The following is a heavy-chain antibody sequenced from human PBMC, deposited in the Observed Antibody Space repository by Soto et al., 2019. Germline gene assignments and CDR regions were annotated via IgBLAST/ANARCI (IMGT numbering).Heavy chain of an antibody. J-gene: IGHJ6*02. D-gene: IGHD2-15*01. CDR2: INPNSGDT. Sequence: ASVKVSCKASGYAFTGYYMHWVRQAPGQGLEWMGWINPNSGDTNYAQKFQGWVTMTRDTSISTAYMELSRLRSDDTAVYYCARVAALDRPYYYGMDVWGQGTTVTVSS. CDR1: GYAFTGYY. CDR3: ARVAALDRPYYYGMDV. V-gene: IGHV1-2*04.